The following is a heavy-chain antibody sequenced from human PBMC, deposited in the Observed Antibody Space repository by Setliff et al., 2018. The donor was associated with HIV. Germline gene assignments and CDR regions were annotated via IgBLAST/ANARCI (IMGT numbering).Heavy chain of an antibody. CDR1: RFIFSSYS. Sequence: PGGSLRLSCAASRFIFSSYSMNWVRQAPGKGLEWVSSISSSTSYIFYADSVKGRFTISRDNAKNSLYLQMDSLRAEDTAVYYCGRAPPYCSGGSCADYWGQGTLVTVSS. CDR2: ISSSTSYI. D-gene: IGHD2-15*01. V-gene: IGHV3-21*01. CDR3: GRAPPYCSGGSCADY. J-gene: IGHJ4*02.